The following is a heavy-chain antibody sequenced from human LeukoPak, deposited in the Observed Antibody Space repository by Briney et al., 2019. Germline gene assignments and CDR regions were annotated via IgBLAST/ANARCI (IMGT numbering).Heavy chain of an antibody. CDR1: GGSISSTTHY. Sequence: SETLSLTCTVSGGSISSTTHYWGWIRQPPGKGLEWIGSIYYSGNTDYNPSLKSRVTISVDTSKNQFSLKLNSVTAADTAVYYCARHPKGYFSRFDPWGQGTLATVSS. J-gene: IGHJ5*02. V-gene: IGHV4-39*01. CDR3: ARHPKGYFSRFDP. CDR2: IYYSGNT. D-gene: IGHD2-15*01.